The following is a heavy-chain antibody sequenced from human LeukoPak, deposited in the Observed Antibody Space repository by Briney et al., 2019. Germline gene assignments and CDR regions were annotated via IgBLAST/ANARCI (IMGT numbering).Heavy chain of an antibody. V-gene: IGHV1-3*01. D-gene: IGHD3-10*01. CDR3: ARSPRDGSGSRANWFDP. CDR2: INADNGNT. CDR1: GYTFTSYA. Sequence: ASVKVSCKASGYTFTSYAMHWVRQAPGQRLEWMGWINADNGNTKYSQKFQGRVTITRDTSASTAYMELSSLRSEDTAVYYCARSPRDGSGSRANWFDPWGQGTLVTVSS. J-gene: IGHJ5*02.